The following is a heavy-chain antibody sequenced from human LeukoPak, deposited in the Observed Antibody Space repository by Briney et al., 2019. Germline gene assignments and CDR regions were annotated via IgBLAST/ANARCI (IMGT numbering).Heavy chain of an antibody. CDR3: ARGQYYDILTGDYGPPFDY. V-gene: IGHV3-48*03. CDR2: INSAGRTI. D-gene: IGHD3-9*01. CDR1: GFIFSSYE. J-gene: IGHJ4*02. Sequence: GGSLRLSCAASGFIFSSYEMNWVRQAPGKGLEWVSYINSAGRTIYYADSVTGRFTIPRDNAKNSLYLQRNSLRAQDTAGYYCARGQYYDILTGDYGPPFDYRGQGTLITVSS.